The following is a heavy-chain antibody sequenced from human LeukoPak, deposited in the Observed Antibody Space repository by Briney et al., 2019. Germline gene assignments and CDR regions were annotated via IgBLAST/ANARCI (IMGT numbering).Heavy chain of an antibody. D-gene: IGHD3-3*01. CDR1: GGSNSSSSYY. Sequence: PSETLSLTCTVSGGSNSSSSYYWGWIRQPPGKGLEWIGSTYHSGSTYYNPSLKSRVTISVDTSKNQFSLKLSSVTAADTAVYYCARSYYDFWSGSLFDPWGQGTLVTVSS. CDR3: ARSYYDFWSGSLFDP. J-gene: IGHJ5*02. V-gene: IGHV4-39*07. CDR2: TYHSGST.